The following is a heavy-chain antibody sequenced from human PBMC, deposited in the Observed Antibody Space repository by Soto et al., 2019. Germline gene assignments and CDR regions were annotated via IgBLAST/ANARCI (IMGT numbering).Heavy chain of an antibody. D-gene: IGHD6-19*01. CDR3: ATRFSTGWSRYNWFGP. Sequence: EVQLLESGGESVQPGGSLRLSCAASGFPFNTFAMNWVRQAPGRGLEGIATISGRGDISNYADSVRGRFTISRDNSKNTLFLQMSALRDDDTAVYYCATRFSTGWSRYNWFGPWGQGTLVTVSS. CDR2: ISGRGDIS. CDR1: GFPFNTFA. J-gene: IGHJ5*02. V-gene: IGHV3-23*01.